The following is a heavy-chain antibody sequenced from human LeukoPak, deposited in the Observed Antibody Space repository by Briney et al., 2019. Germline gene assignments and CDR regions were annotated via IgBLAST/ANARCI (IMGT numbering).Heavy chain of an antibody. CDR3: ARDYSSAFDI. Sequence: PETLSLTCTVSGGSISSYYWSWIRQPPGKGLEWIGYIYYSGSTNYNPSLKSRVTISVDTSKNQFSLKLSSVTAADTAVYYCARDYSSAFDIWGQGTMVTVSS. J-gene: IGHJ3*02. CDR1: GGSISSYY. D-gene: IGHD2-21*01. CDR2: IYYSGST. V-gene: IGHV4-59*01.